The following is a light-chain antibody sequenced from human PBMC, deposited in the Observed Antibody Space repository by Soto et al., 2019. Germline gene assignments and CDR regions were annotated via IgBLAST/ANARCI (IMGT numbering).Light chain of an antibody. V-gene: IGLV2-14*01. CDR1: SSDVGGYNY. J-gene: IGLJ1*01. Sequence: QSVLTQPASVSGSPGQSITISCTGTSSDVGGYNYVSWYQQHPGKAPKLMIYEVSNRPSGVSNRFSGSKSGNTASLTISGLQAEDEADPYCRSYRSSSTLYVFGTGTKVTVL. CDR2: EVS. CDR3: RSYRSSSTLYV.